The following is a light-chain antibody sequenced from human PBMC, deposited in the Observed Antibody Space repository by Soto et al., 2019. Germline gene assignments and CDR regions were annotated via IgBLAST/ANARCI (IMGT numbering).Light chain of an antibody. CDR2: GAS. Sequence: EIVMAQSPATLSVSPGERATLSCRASQSVSSNLAWYQHKPGQAPRLLIYGASTRAAGIPARFSGSGSGTDFTLTISSLQSEDFAVYYCQQYNNWPPFSFGPGTKVDIK. CDR1: QSVSSN. V-gene: IGKV3-15*01. J-gene: IGKJ3*01. CDR3: QQYNNWPPFS.